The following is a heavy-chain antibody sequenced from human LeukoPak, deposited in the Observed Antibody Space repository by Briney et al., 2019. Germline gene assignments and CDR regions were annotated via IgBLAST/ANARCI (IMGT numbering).Heavy chain of an antibody. CDR1: GYTFTGCY. V-gene: IGHV1-2*04. D-gene: IGHD5-12*01. Sequence: GASVKVSCKASGYTFTGCYMHWVRQAPGQGLEWMGWINPNSGGTNYAQKFQGWVTMTRDTSISTAYMELSRLRSDDTAVYYCAREKAGVGDIVAYAPGRSAFDIWGQGTMVTVSS. CDR3: AREKAGVGDIVAYAPGRSAFDI. CDR2: INPNSGGT. J-gene: IGHJ3*02.